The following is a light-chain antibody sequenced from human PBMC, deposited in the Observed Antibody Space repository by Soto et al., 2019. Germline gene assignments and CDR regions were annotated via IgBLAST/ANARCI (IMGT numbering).Light chain of an antibody. CDR3: LQYDSIPYT. CDR1: HRINSW. J-gene: IGKJ2*01. Sequence: DIPMTQSPSTLSASVGDIVSITCRASHRINSWLAWYQLKPGKAPCLLMYKASSLESGVPSRFSGSGSATEFTLTISSLQPDDFATYYCLQYDSIPYTFGQGTKLDVK. CDR2: KAS. V-gene: IGKV1-5*03.